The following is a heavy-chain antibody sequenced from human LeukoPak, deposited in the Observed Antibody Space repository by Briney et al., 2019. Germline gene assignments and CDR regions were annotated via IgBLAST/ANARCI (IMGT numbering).Heavy chain of an antibody. Sequence: GGSLRLSCAASGFTFSNYWMHWVRQLPVPGKGLVWVSRISSDGRSTRYASSVRGRFTISRDNAKNSLYLQMNSLRAEDTAVYYCARVSYDSSGWRPDYWGQGTLVTVSS. J-gene: IGHJ4*02. CDR3: ARVSYDSSGWRPDY. V-gene: IGHV3-74*01. D-gene: IGHD3-22*01. CDR1: GFTFSNYW. CDR2: ISSDGRST.